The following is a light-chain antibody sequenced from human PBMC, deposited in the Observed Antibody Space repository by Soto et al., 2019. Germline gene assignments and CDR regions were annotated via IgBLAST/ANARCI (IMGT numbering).Light chain of an antibody. J-gene: IGLJ1*01. CDR1: SSDVGGYNY. Sequence: QSALTQPRSVSGSPGQSVTISCTGTSSDVGGYNYVSWYQQHPGKAPKLMIYDVSKRPSGVPDRFSGSKSGNTASLTISGLQAXXEADYYCCSNAGSYTYVFGTGTKLTVL. CDR3: CSNAGSYTYV. CDR2: DVS. V-gene: IGLV2-11*01.